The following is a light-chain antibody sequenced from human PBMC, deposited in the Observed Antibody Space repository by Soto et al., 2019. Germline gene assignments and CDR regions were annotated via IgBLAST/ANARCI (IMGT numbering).Light chain of an antibody. CDR2: AKT. V-gene: IGLV1-40*01. J-gene: IGLJ3*02. CDR1: SSNIGAGYD. Sequence: QSVLTQPPSVSGAPGQRDTISCTGSSSNIGAGYDVHWYQQLPGTAPKLLIYAKTSRPSGVPDRFSGSKSGTSASLAITGLQAEDEADYYCQSYDSSLSGWVFGGGTKVTVL. CDR3: QSYDSSLSGWV.